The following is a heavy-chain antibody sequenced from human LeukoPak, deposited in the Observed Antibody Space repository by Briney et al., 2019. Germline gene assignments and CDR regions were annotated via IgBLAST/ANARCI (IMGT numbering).Heavy chain of an antibody. V-gene: IGHV3-48*01. CDR3: ARGPYYDSSGYVVY. CDR2: ISSSSRTI. Sequence: PGGSLRLSCAASGFTFSSYSMNWVRQAPGKGLEWVSYISSSSRTIYYADSVKGRFTISRDNAKNSLYLQMNSLRAEDTAVYYCARGPYYDSSGYVVYWGQGTLVTVSS. CDR1: GFTFSSYS. J-gene: IGHJ4*02. D-gene: IGHD3-22*01.